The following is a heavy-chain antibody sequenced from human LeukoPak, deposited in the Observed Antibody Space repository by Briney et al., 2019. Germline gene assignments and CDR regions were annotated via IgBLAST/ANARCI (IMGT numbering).Heavy chain of an antibody. CDR1: GFTFSSYG. CDR2: IWYDGSNK. D-gene: IGHD3-22*01. V-gene: IGHV3-33*08. Sequence: GGSLRLSCAASGFTFSSYGMHWVRQAPGKGLEWVAVIWYDGSNKYYADSVKGRFTISRDNSKNTLYLQMNSLRAEDTAVYYCARDWSQYYYDSSGYYSGFDYWGQGTLVTVSS. CDR3: ARDWSQYYYDSSGYYSGFDY. J-gene: IGHJ4*02.